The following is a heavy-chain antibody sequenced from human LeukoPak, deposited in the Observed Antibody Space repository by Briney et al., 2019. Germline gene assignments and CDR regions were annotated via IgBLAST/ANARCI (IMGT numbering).Heavy chain of an antibody. CDR1: GFIYSDYW. CDR2: IKTDGSEK. V-gene: IGHV3-7*01. CDR3: ARGGWGPDP. J-gene: IGHJ5*02. Sequence: PGGSLRLSCAASGFIYSDYWMSWVRQAPGKGLEWVANIKTDGSEKYYVDSVKGRFTISRDNAKNSLYLQMSSLRAEDTAVYYCARGGWGPDPWGQGTLVTVSS. D-gene: IGHD6-19*01.